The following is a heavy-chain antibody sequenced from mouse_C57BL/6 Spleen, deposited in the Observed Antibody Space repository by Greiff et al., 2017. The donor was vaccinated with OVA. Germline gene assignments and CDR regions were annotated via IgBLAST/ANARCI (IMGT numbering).Heavy chain of an antibody. D-gene: IGHD2-4*01. J-gene: IGHJ2*01. Sequence: VQLQQSGAELVKPGASVKLSCTASGFNIKDYYMHWVKQRTEQGLEWIGRIDPEDGDTKYAPKFQGKATITADTSSNTAYLQLSSLTSEDTAVYYCARGNYDYPYYFDYWGQGTTLTVSS. CDR3: ARGNYDYPYYFDY. CDR1: GFNIKDYY. V-gene: IGHV14-2*01. CDR2: IDPEDGDT.